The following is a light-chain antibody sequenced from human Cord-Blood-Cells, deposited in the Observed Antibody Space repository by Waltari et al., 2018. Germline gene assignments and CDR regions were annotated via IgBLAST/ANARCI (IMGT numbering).Light chain of an antibody. Sequence: QSVLTQPPSVSGAPGQRVTIACTGSSSNLGAGYDVQRYQQLPGTAPKLLISGYSKPPSGVPARSSGSKSGTSASLAISGLQAEDEAEYYCQSYDSSLSGVVFGGGTKLTVL. J-gene: IGLJ2*01. CDR3: QSYDSSLSGVV. V-gene: IGLV1-40*01. CDR2: GYS. CDR1: SSNLGAGYD.